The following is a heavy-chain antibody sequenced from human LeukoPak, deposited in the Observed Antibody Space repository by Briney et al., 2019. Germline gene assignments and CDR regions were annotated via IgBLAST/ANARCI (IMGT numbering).Heavy chain of an antibody. D-gene: IGHD6-19*01. J-gene: IGHJ5*01. CDR3: ATLRGSSGWFDY. CDR2: IFYTGSS. V-gene: IGHV4-59*08. Sequence: SETLSLTCTVSGGSISNFYWSWIRQTPEKGLEWIGYIFYTGSSNYNPSLRSRSTISLDTSKNQFSLRLTSVTAADTAVYFCATLRGSSGWFDYWGQGALVTVSS. CDR1: GGSISNFY.